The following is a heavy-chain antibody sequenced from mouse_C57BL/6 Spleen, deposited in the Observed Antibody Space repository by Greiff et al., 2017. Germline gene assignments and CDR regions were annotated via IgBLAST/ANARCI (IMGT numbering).Heavy chain of an antibody. Sequence: VQLQQPGAELVMPGASVKLSCKASGYTFTSYWMHWVKQRPGQGLEWIGEIDPSDSYTNYNQKFKGKSTLTVDKSSSTAYMQLSSLTSEDSAVYYCARPKLGRDYAMDYWGQGTSVTVSS. CDR1: GYTFTSYW. CDR2: IDPSDSYT. CDR3: ARPKLGRDYAMDY. J-gene: IGHJ4*01. V-gene: IGHV1-69*01. D-gene: IGHD4-1*01.